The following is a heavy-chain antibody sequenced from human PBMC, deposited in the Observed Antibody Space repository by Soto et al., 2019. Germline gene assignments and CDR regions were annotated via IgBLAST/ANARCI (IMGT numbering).Heavy chain of an antibody. CDR2: TYYRSKWYN. CDR3: ARDTSPELISAFDI. D-gene: IGHD1-7*01. J-gene: IGHJ3*02. Sequence: SQTLSLTCAISGDSVSSNSAAWNWIRQSPSRGLEWLGRTYYRSKWYNDYAVSVKSLITINPDTSKNQFSLQLNSVTPDDTAVYYCARDTSPELISAFDIWGQGTMVPVSS. V-gene: IGHV6-1*01. CDR1: GDSVSSNSAA.